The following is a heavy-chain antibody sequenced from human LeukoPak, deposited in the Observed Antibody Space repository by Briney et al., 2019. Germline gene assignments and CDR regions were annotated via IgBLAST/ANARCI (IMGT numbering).Heavy chain of an antibody. Sequence: ASVKVSCKASGYTFTSYGISWVRQAPGQGLEWMGWISAYNGNTNYAQKLQGRVTMTTDTSTSTAYMELRSLRSDDTAVYYCARDGMVRGVIIQNAFDIWGQGTMVTVSS. D-gene: IGHD3-10*01. CDR3: ARDGMVRGVIIQNAFDI. V-gene: IGHV1-18*01. CDR1: GYTFTSYG. CDR2: ISAYNGNT. J-gene: IGHJ3*02.